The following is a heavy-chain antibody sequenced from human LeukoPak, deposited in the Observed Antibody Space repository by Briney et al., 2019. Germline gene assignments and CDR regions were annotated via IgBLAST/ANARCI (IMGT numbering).Heavy chain of an antibody. CDR2: ISSSSSTI. Sequence: PGGSLRLSCAASGFTFSSYSMNWVRQAPGKGLEWVSYISSSSSTIYYADSVKGRFTISRDNAKNSLYLQMSSLRDEDTAVYYCARDLYYYDSSGYYIPDAFDIRGQGTMVTVSS. CDR3: ARDLYYYDSSGYYIPDAFDI. V-gene: IGHV3-48*02. CDR1: GFTFSSYS. J-gene: IGHJ3*02. D-gene: IGHD3-22*01.